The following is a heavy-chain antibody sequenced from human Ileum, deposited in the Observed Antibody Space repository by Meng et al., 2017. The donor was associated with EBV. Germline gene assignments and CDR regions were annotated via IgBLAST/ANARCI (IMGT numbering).Heavy chain of an antibody. D-gene: IGHD3/OR15-3a*01. Sequence: QGQVVQSGAEVKKPGASGKLSCKASGYTFTRYPIHWVRQAPGQRPEWMGWINTDNGETEFSQKFQGRVTITRDTSATTAYMELISLRSEDTAVYYCASRPGFNIGPFDFWGQGTLVTVSS. CDR2: INTDNGET. V-gene: IGHV1-3*04. CDR3: ASRPGFNIGPFDF. J-gene: IGHJ4*02. CDR1: GYTFTRYP.